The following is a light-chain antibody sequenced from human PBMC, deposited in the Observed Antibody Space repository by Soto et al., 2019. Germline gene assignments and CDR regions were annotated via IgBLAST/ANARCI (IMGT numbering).Light chain of an antibody. CDR3: QQANSFPFT. V-gene: IGKV1-9*01. J-gene: IGKJ3*01. CDR2: AAS. Sequence: ILLTQSPSSLSASVGDRVTITCRASQGIDTSLAWYQQKPGKAPKLLIYAASNFQSGVPSRFSGSGSGTHFTLTISSLQPEDFATYYCQQANSFPFTFGPGTKVEIK. CDR1: QGIDTS.